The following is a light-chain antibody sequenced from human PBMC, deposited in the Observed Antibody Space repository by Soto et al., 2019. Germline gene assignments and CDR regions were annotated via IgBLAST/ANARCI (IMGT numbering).Light chain of an antibody. CDR2: SAT. CDR1: QSITSY. J-gene: IGKJ1*01. CDR3: RQSHNTPT. Sequence: SLSATVGARVTITCRASQSITSYLTCYHQKSGRAPKLLIHSATSLQCGVPSRFSASGSGTDFTLTINSLQPKDLGTYYCRQSHNTPTFVQGTK. V-gene: IGKV1-39*01.